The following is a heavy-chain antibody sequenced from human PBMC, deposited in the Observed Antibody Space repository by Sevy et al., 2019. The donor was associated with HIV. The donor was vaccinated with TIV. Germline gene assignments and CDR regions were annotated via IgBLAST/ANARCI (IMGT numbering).Heavy chain of an antibody. J-gene: IGHJ6*02. V-gene: IGHV1-69*13. CDR1: GGTFSSYT. D-gene: IGHD3-22*01. CDR3: AGGGGYDDKGMDV. CDR2: IIPIFGTA. Sequence: ASVKVSCRASGGTFSSYTINWVRQAPGQGLEWMGEIIPIFGTATYAQKLQGRVTIIADESTTTAYMELSSLRSEDTAVYYCAGGGGYDDKGMDVWGQGTTVTVSS.